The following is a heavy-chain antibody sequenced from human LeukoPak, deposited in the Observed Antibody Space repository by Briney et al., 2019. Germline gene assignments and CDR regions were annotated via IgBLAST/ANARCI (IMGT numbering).Heavy chain of an antibody. V-gene: IGHV3-33*06. CDR2: IWYDGSNK. D-gene: IGHD4-23*01. CDR3: AKDHLSYGGNSGIDY. Sequence: PGRSLRLSCAASGFTFSSYGMHWVRQAPGKGLEWVAVIWYDGSNKYYADPVKGRFTISRDNSKNTLYLQMNSLRAEGTAVYYCAKDHLSYGGNSGIDYWGQGTLVTVSS. J-gene: IGHJ4*02. CDR1: GFTFSSYG.